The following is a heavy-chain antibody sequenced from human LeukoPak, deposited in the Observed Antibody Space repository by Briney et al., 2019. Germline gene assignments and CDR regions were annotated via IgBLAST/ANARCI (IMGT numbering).Heavy chain of an antibody. V-gene: IGHV1-8*01. CDR1: GYTFTSYD. CDR2: MNPNSGNT. D-gene: IGHD3-9*01. Sequence: ASVKVSCKASGYTFTSYDINWVRQATGQGLEWMGWMNPNSGNTGYAQKFQGRVTMTRNTSISTAYMELSSLRSEDTAVYYCARGDLNYDILTGYYFGAFDIWGQGTMVTVSS. CDR3: ARGDLNYDILTGYYFGAFDI. J-gene: IGHJ3*02.